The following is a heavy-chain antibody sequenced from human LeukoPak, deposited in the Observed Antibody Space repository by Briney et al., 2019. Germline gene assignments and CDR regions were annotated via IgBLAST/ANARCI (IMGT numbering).Heavy chain of an antibody. CDR2: IKQDGSEK. J-gene: IGHJ4*02. CDR3: ERVEYSYGYVDY. CDR1: VFSFTRYW. V-gene: IGHV3-7*01. D-gene: IGHD5-18*01. Sequence: GGSLRLSWAASVFSFTRYWVSWVRHAPGKGRERVVHIKQDGSEKYYVNSVKGRFTISRDNAKNSLYLQINSLRAKDTAVYYCERVEYSYGYVDYWGQGTLVTVSS.